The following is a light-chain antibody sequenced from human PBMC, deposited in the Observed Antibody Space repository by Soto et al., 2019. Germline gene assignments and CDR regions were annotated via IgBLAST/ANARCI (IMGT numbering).Light chain of an antibody. CDR2: DAS. V-gene: IGKV1-5*01. Sequence: IPMTQSPSTLSAYVGDRDAIPCRASYNIAPCVAWYQQKPGKAPKLLIYDASSLESGVPSRFSGSGSGTDFTLTISSLQPEDFATYYCQEFNNYPITFGHGTRLEI. J-gene: IGKJ5*01. CDR3: QEFNNYPIT. CDR1: YNIAPC.